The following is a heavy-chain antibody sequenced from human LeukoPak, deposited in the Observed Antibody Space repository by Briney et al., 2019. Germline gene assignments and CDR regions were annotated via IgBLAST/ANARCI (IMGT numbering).Heavy chain of an antibody. CDR3: ARRHSSSSDLDY. V-gene: IGHV4-59*01. J-gene: IGHJ4*02. CDR2: IYYSGST. CDR1: GGSISSYY. D-gene: IGHD6-6*01. Sequence: SETLSLTCTVSGGSISSYYWSWIRQPPGKGLEWIGYIYYSGSTNYNPSLKSRVTISVDTSKNQFSLKLSSVTAADTAVYYCARRHSSSSDLDYWGRGTLVTVSS.